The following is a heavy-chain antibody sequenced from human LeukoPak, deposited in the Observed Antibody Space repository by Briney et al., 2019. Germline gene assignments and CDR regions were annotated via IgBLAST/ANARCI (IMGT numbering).Heavy chain of an antibody. CDR1: GGTFSSYA. Sequence: GASVKVSCKASGGTFSSYAISWVRQAPGQGLEWMGYINPNSGGTNYAQKFQGRVTMTRDTSISTGHMELSGLKSDDTAVYYCARVAMGTTDFNYWGQGTLVTVSS. V-gene: IGHV1-2*02. D-gene: IGHD1-7*01. J-gene: IGHJ4*02. CDR2: INPNSGGT. CDR3: ARVAMGTTDFNY.